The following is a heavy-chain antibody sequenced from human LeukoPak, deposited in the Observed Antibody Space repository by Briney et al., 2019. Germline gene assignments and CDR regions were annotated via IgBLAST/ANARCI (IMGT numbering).Heavy chain of an antibody. CDR1: GFTVSSNY. CDR3: ARDRRYSGYGGFDF. J-gene: IGHJ4*02. D-gene: IGHD5-12*01. CDR2: IYSGGST. V-gene: IGHV3-66*01. Sequence: GGSLRLSCAASGFTVSSNYMSWVRQAPGKGLEWVSVIYSGGSTYYADSVKGRFTISRDSSKKTLYLQMNSLRAEDTAVYYCARDRRYSGYGGFDFWGQGTLVTVSS.